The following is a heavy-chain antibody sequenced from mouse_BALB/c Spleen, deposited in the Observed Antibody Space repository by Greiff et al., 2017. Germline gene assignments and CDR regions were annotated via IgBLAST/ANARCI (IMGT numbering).Heavy chain of an antibody. V-gene: IGHV3-2*02. Sequence: EVQLQESGPGLVKPSQSLSLTCTVTGYSITSDYAWNWIRQFPGNKLEWMGYISYSGSTSYNPSLKSRISITRDTSKNQFFLQLNSVTTEDTATYYCARYPRWLLRDYYAMDYWGQGTSVTVSS. CDR3: ARYPRWLLRDYYAMDY. D-gene: IGHD2-3*01. J-gene: IGHJ4*01. CDR1: GYSITSDYA. CDR2: ISYSGST.